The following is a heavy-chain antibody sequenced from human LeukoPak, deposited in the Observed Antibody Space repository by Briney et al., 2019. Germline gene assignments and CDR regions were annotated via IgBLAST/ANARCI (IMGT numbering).Heavy chain of an antibody. D-gene: IGHD2-8*01. V-gene: IGHV1-2*06. CDR3: ARDRGVPGPGNALDI. CDR1: GYTFTNYH. Sequence: RGSVRVSCKASGYTFTNYHMHWVRQAPGQGLEWLGLVKPKSGDSDFVQKFRGRVTVTTDVSTTTIHMELSNLRSDDTAVYYCARDRGVPGPGNALDIWGQGTMVTVSS. J-gene: IGHJ3*02. CDR2: VKPKSGDS.